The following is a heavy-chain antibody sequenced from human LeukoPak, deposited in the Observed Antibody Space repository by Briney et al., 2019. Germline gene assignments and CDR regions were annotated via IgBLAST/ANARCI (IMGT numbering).Heavy chain of an antibody. J-gene: IGHJ4*02. CDR1: GDSINNNGYY. CDR3: ARSRRDGDYDLDVKGYFDY. D-gene: IGHD4-17*01. CDR2: IYYSGST. V-gene: IGHV4-39*01. Sequence: SETLSLICNVSGDSINNNGYYWGWIRQPPGKGLEWIGSIYYSGSTYYNPSLKSRVTISVDTSKNRFSLRLNSVTAADTAVYYCARSRRDGDYDLDVKGYFDYWGQGTLVTVSS.